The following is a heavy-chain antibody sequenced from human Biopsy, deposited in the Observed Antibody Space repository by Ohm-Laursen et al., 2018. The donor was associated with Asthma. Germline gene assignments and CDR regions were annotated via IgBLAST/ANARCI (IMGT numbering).Heavy chain of an antibody. V-gene: IGHV1-3*01. D-gene: IGHD5-12*01. J-gene: IGHJ4*02. Sequence: ASVKVSCNVSGYTFINYAIHWVRQAPGQRLEWMGWINAGNGNTKYSQKFQGRVTITRDTSASTAYMELSSLTSEDTAVYYCARAPGPRTVGNDYGIPRHYFFDSWGQGTLVTVSS. CDR3: ARAPGPRTVGNDYGIPRHYFFDS. CDR2: INAGNGNT. CDR1: GYTFINYA.